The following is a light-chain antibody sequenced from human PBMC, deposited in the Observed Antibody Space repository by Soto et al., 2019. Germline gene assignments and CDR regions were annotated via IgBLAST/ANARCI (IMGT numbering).Light chain of an antibody. J-gene: IGKJ5*01. V-gene: IGKV1-12*01. CDR1: QDISSW. CDR3: KQASSFPPT. Sequence: DIQMTQSPSSVSASVGDRVTITCRARQDISSWLAWYQQKTGKAPKIMIYAESSLQGGVQSRFSGSGSGTEFTLTISSMKNEDLATYYCKQASSFPPTFGKGTRREIK. CDR2: AES.